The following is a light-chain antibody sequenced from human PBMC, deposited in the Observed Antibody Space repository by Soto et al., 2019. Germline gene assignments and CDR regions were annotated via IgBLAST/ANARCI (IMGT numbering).Light chain of an antibody. Sequence: QAVVTQPASASGTPGQRVSIGCSGSNSNIGTNSVHWYQQLPGMAPQPLIYKNNQRPSGVPDRFAGSKSGTSASLAISGLRSEDEAHYFCASWDDGLSAVVFGGGTKVTVL. J-gene: IGLJ3*02. V-gene: IGLV1-47*01. CDR2: KNN. CDR3: ASWDDGLSAVV. CDR1: NSNIGTNS.